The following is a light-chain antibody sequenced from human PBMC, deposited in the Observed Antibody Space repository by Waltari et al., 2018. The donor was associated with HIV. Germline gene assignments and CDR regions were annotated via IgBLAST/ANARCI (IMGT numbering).Light chain of an antibody. CDR1: STDIGFYNL. J-gene: IGLJ2*01. Sequence: HSALPQPASVSGSPGQSITISCTGSSTDIGFYNLVSWYQPHPGQAPQLIVYELHSLPPGVPDRFSGSTSGNTASLTISMLQADDEADYYCSSYVNTDTLIFGGGTKLTVL. CDR3: SSYVNTDTLI. V-gene: IGLV2-14*01. CDR2: ELH.